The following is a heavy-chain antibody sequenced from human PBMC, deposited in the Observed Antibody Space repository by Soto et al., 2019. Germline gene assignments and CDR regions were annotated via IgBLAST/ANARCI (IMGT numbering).Heavy chain of an antibody. CDR2: IKFDGSEK. Sequence: GGSLRLSCAASGFDFSVYWMSWVRQAPGKGPEWVANIKFDGSEKQYVDSVKGRFTISRDNARNSVFLQMNSLRAGDTAVYYCVKDGGYCSGATCYSPRNHYFDAWGQGTLVTVS. J-gene: IGHJ5*02. CDR1: GFDFSVYW. CDR3: VKDGGYCSGATCYSPRNHYFDA. V-gene: IGHV3-7*03. D-gene: IGHD2-8*02.